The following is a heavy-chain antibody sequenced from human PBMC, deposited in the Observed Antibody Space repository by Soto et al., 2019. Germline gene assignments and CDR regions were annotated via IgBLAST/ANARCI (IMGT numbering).Heavy chain of an antibody. Sequence: VASVKVSCKASGYTFTGYYMHWVRQAPGQGLEWMGWINPNSGGTNYAQKFQGRVTMTRGTSISTAYMELSRLRSDDTAVYYCARDYDFWSGYYSHWFDPWGQGTLVTVSS. CDR2: INPNSGGT. D-gene: IGHD3-3*01. J-gene: IGHJ5*02. CDR1: GYTFTGYY. V-gene: IGHV1-2*02. CDR3: ARDYDFWSGYYSHWFDP.